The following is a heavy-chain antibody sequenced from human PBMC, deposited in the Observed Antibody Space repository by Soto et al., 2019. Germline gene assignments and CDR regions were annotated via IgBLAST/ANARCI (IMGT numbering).Heavy chain of an antibody. D-gene: IGHD3-16*01. Sequence: QVQLVQSGAVVKKPGASVKVSCKASGYTFTSYGISWVRQAPGQGLEWMGWISAYNGNTNYAQKLQGRVTMTTDTPTSTAYMELRSPRSDDTAVYYCARERGGQTSFDYWGQGTLVTVSS. V-gene: IGHV1-18*01. CDR3: ARERGGQTSFDY. J-gene: IGHJ4*02. CDR2: ISAYNGNT. CDR1: GYTFTSYG.